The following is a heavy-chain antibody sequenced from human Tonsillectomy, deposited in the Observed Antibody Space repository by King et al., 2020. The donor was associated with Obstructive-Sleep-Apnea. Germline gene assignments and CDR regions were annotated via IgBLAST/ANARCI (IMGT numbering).Heavy chain of an antibody. CDR2: IYYSGST. J-gene: IGHJ4*02. CDR1: GGSISSSSYY. V-gene: IGHV4-39*07. Sequence: QLQESGPGLVKPSETLSLTCTVSGGSISSSSYYWGWIRQPPGKGLEGIGSIYYSGSTYYNPSLKSRVTISVDTSKNQFSLKLSSVTAADTAVYYCARYTRVRYYDSSGYYCDYWGQGTLVTVSS. CDR3: ARYTRVRYYDSSGYYCDY. D-gene: IGHD3-22*01.